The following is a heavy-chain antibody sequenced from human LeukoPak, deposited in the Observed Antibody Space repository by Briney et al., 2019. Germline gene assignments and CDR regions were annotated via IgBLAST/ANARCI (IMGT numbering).Heavy chain of an antibody. V-gene: IGHV3-30-3*01. CDR1: GFTFSSYA. J-gene: IGHJ3*02. D-gene: IGHD5-24*01. CDR2: ISYDGSNK. CDR3: ARDIYPQMATIWGTFDI. Sequence: GGSLRLSCAASGFTFSSYAMPWVRQAPGKGLEWVAVISYDGSNKYYADSVKGRFTISRDNSKNMLYLQMNSLRAEDTAVYYCARDIYPQMATIWGTFDIWGQGTMVTVSS.